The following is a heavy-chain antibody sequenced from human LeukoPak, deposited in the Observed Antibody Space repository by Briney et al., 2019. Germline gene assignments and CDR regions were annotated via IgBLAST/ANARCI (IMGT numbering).Heavy chain of an antibody. J-gene: IGHJ4*02. CDR3: ARMSPRLRTLTVTTSKGFDY. CDR2: IYTSGST. V-gene: IGHV4-61*02. D-gene: IGHD4-17*01. Sequence: SQTLSLTCTVSGGSISSGSYYWSWIRQPAGKGLEWIGRIYTSGSTNYNPSLKSRVTISVDTSKNQFSLKLSSVTAADTAVYYCARMSPRLRTLTVTTSKGFDYWGQGTLVTVSS. CDR1: GGSISSGSYY.